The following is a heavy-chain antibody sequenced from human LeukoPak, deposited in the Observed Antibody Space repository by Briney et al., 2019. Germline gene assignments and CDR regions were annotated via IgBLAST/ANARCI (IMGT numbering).Heavy chain of an antibody. Sequence: GESLKISCKGSGYSLTSYWIGWVRQMPGKGLEWMGIIYPGDSDTRYSPSFQGQVTISADKSISTAYLQWSGLKASDTAMYYCARPSRRVAVAGTKLTYYFDYWGQGTLVTVSS. V-gene: IGHV5-51*01. CDR3: ARPSRRVAVAGTKLTYYFDY. CDR2: IYPGDSDT. J-gene: IGHJ4*02. D-gene: IGHD6-19*01. CDR1: GYSLTSYW.